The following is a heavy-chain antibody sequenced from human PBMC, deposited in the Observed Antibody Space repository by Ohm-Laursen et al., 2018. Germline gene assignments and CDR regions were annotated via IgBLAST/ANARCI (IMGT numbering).Heavy chain of an antibody. D-gene: IGHD2-2*01. V-gene: IGHV3-23*01. CDR3: AKAPLTYHFDY. J-gene: IGHJ4*02. CDR2: ISSSGGTT. CDR1: GITFSSYA. Sequence: SLRLSCAASGITFSSYAMNWVRQAPGKGLEWVSAISSSGGTTYYADSVKGRFTISRDNSKNTLYLQMSSLRAEDTAVYYCAKAPLTYHFDYWGQGTLVTVSS.